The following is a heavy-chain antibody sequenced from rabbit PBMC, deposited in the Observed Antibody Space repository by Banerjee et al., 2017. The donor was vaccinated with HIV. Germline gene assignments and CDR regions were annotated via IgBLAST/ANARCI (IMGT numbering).Heavy chain of an antibody. CDR2: IITDDSA. J-gene: IGHJ4*01. Sequence: QEQLKETGGGLVQPGGSLTLSCKASGFTFSSYVITWVRQAPGKGLEWIGWIITDDSAYYASWVNGRFTISSDNAQNTVDLQMNSLTAADTATYFCARSLGWGAGNLWGPGTLVPVS. V-gene: IGHV1S8*01. CDR1: GFTFSSYV. CDR3: ARSLGWGAGNL. D-gene: IGHD4-1*01.